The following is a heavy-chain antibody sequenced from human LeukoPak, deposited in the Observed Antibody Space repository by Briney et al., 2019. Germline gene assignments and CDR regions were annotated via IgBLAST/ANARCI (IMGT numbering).Heavy chain of an antibody. D-gene: IGHD6-13*01. Sequence: SETLSLTCTVSGGSISSYYWSWIRQPAGKGLEWIGRIYTSGSTNYNPSLKSRVTMSVDTSKNQFSLKLSSVTAADTAVYYCARGQELLGRPYYYYYMDVWGKGTTVTVSS. CDR2: IYTSGST. V-gene: IGHV4-4*07. J-gene: IGHJ6*03. CDR1: GGSISSYY. CDR3: ARGQELLGRPYYYYYMDV.